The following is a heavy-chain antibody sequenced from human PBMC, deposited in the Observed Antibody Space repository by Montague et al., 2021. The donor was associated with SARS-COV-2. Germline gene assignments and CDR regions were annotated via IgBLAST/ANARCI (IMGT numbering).Heavy chain of an antibody. Sequence: SETLSLTCAVHGGSFSTYAWTWICHPQGKALEWIGEIHQGGSTNYKPSLKSRDTSSADTCKNQFSLKRSSVAAADTAVYYCARLGDGVVPSPILGVGPYYSSSFIDAWGNGTTVSAAS. CDR3: ARLGDGVVPSPILGVGPYYSSSFIDA. CDR1: GGSFSTYA. D-gene: IGHD3-10*01. V-gene: IGHV4-34*01. J-gene: IGHJ6*03. CDR2: IHQGGST.